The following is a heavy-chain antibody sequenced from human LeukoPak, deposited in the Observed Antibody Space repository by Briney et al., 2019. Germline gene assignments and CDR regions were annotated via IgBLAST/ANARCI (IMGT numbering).Heavy chain of an antibody. CDR1: GVSISSSSHH. V-gene: IGHV4-39*07. J-gene: IGHJ3*02. CDR2: IYYSGST. Sequence: SETLSLTCTVSGVSISSSSHHWDWIRQPPGKGLEWIGNIYYSGSTYYNPSLKSRVTISVDTSKNQFSLKLSSVTAADTAVYYCARDSGGSYQPYDAFDIWGQGTMVTVSS. CDR3: ARDSGGSYQPYDAFDI. D-gene: IGHD1-26*01.